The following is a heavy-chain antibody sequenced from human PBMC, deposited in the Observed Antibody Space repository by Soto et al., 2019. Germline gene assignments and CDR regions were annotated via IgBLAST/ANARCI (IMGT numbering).Heavy chain of an antibody. CDR2: INSDGSRT. V-gene: IGHV3-74*01. J-gene: IGHJ6*02. Sequence: VGSLRLSCTAFRFNFSRFWTHWVRQVPGRGLVWVSHINSDGSRTSYADSVKGRFTISRDNAKNTLYLQMNSLRAEDTAVYYCARDLSSCSSARCYSFYYGVDVWGQGTTVTVSS. CDR3: ARDLSSCSSARCYSFYYGVDV. CDR1: RFNFSRFW. D-gene: IGHD2-2*01.